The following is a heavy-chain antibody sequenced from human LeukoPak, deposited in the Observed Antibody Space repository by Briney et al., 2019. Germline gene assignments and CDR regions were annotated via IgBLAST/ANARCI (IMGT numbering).Heavy chain of an antibody. D-gene: IGHD1-26*01. V-gene: IGHV3-23*01. Sequence: PGGSLRLSCAASGFTFSSYGMSWVRQAPGKGLEWVSAISGSGGSTYYADSVKGRFTISRDNSKNTLYLQMNSLRAEDTAVYYCAKAPRVGATSPVDYWGQGTLVTVSS. CDR3: AKAPRVGATSPVDY. J-gene: IGHJ4*02. CDR2: ISGSGGST. CDR1: GFTFSSYG.